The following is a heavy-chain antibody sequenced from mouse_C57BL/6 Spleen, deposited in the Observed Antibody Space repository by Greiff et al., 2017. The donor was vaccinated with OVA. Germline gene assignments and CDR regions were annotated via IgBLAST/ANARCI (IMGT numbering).Heavy chain of an antibody. Sequence: DVMLVESGEGLVKPGGSLKLSCAASGFTFSSYAMSWVRQTPEKRLEWVAYISSGGDYIYYADTVKGRFTISRDNARNTLYLQMSSLKSEDTAMYYCTRDRLYGYDDVFAYWGQGTLVTVSA. D-gene: IGHD2-2*01. CDR3: TRDRLYGYDDVFAY. CDR2: ISSGGDYI. J-gene: IGHJ3*01. V-gene: IGHV5-9-1*02. CDR1: GFTFSSYA.